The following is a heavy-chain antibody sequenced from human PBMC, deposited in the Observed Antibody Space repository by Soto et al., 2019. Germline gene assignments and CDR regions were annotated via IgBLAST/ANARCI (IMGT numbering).Heavy chain of an antibody. Sequence: SETLSLTCAVYGGSFSGYYWSWIRQPPGKGLEWIGEINHSGSTNYNPSLKSRVTISVDTSKNQFSLKLSSVTAADTAVYYCARGRSYYGSGSYPALDYWGQGTLVTV. V-gene: IGHV4-34*01. J-gene: IGHJ4*02. CDR2: INHSGST. D-gene: IGHD3-10*01. CDR1: GGSFSGYY. CDR3: ARGRSYYGSGSYPALDY.